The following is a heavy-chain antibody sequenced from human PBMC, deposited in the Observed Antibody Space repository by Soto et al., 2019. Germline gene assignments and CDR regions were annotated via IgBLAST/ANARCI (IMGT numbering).Heavy chain of an antibody. V-gene: IGHV4-34*01. D-gene: IGHD4-17*01. CDR1: GGSFSGYY. CDR3: ARLSWADYGGIFDP. J-gene: IGHJ5*02. Sequence: SETLSLTCAVYGGSFSGYYWSWIRQPPGKGLEWIGEINHSGSTNYNPSLKSRVTISVDRSKNRFSLKLSSVTAADTAVYYCARLSWADYGGIFDPWGQGTLVTVSS. CDR2: INHSGST.